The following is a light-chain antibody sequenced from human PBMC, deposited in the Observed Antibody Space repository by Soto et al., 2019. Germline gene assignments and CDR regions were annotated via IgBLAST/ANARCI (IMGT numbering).Light chain of an antibody. CDR2: LGS. Sequence: DIVMTQSPFSLPVTPGEPASISCRSSQSLLYSNRYNYLDWYLQKPGQSPQLMIYLGSNRASGVPDRFSGSGSGTDFTLEISRVEAEDVGIYYCMQALQTPRTFGQGTKLEIK. J-gene: IGKJ2*02. V-gene: IGKV2-28*01. CDR3: MQALQTPRT. CDR1: QSLLYSNRYNY.